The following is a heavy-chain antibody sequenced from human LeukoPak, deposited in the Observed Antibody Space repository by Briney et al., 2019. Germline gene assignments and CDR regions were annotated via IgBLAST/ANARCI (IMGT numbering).Heavy chain of an antibody. V-gene: IGHV3-23*01. J-gene: IGHJ4*02. CDR1: GFTFNRNA. Sequence: GGSLRLSCAASGFTFNRNAISWVRQAPGKGLEWVSTIGGSGDKTFYADSVKGRFTLSRDNSKNTLSLQMNSLRAEDTAVYYCAASRGGTYPIDYWGQGTLVTVSS. D-gene: IGHD1-26*01. CDR2: IGGSGDKT. CDR3: AASRGGTYPIDY.